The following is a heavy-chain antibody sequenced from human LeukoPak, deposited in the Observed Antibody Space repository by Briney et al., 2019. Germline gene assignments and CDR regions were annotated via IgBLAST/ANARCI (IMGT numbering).Heavy chain of an antibody. Sequence: GGSLRLFCATSGFTFKNYGMHWVRQAPGRGLEWVSVIYKNAITFPADTVKGRFNISRDHSKNTLYLQMNNLRADDTAVYYCTRSLRVRGVPDYMDVWGKGTTVTV. V-gene: IGHV3-53*01. J-gene: IGHJ6*03. D-gene: IGHD3-10*01. CDR3: TRSLRVRGVPDYMDV. CDR2: IYKNAIT. CDR1: GFTFKNYG.